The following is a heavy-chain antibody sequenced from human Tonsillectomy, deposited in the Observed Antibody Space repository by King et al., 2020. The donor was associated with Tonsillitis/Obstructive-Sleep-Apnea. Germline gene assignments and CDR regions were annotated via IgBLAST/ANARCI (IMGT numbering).Heavy chain of an antibody. CDR3: ARDREGAHDYSYYYYYMDV. J-gene: IGHJ6*03. D-gene: IGHD1-1*01. V-gene: IGHV3-30*04. CDR1: GFTFNTYA. CDR2: ISYDGNNK. Sequence: VQLVESGGGVVQPGRSLRLSCEGSGFTFNTYAMHWVRQAPGKGLEWVALISYDGNNKYYTDSVKGRFIIFREKSKNTLYLQMNSLRAEDTAIYFCARDREGAHDYSYYYYYMDVWGKGTTVTVSS.